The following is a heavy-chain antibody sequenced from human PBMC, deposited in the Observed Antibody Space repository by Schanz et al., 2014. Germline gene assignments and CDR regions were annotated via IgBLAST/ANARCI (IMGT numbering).Heavy chain of an antibody. Sequence: QVQLVESGGGLVKPGGSLRLSCAASGFTFRDYYMSWIRQAPGKGLEWVSDISSGSSYANYADSVKGRFTISRDNAKNSLYLHMNTLGAEDTAVYYCARDAADFYDILTEEDYWGQGTLVTVSS. J-gene: IGHJ4*02. CDR1: GFTFRDYY. CDR3: ARDAADFYDILTEEDY. D-gene: IGHD3-9*01. CDR2: ISSGSSYA. V-gene: IGHV3-11*05.